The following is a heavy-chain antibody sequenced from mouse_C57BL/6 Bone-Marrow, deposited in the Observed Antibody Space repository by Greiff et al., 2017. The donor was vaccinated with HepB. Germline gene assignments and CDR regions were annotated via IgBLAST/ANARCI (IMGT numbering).Heavy chain of an antibody. CDR1: GFNIKNTY. CDR2: IDPANGNT. Sequence: EVMLVESVAELVRPGASVKLSCTASGFNIKNTYMHWVKQRPEQGLEWIGRIDPANGNTKYAPKFQGKATITADTSSNTAYLQLSSLTSEDTAIYYCARRGLRRLKYFDVWGTGTTVTVSS. D-gene: IGHD1-2*01. V-gene: IGHV14-3*01. CDR3: ARRGLRRLKYFDV. J-gene: IGHJ1*03.